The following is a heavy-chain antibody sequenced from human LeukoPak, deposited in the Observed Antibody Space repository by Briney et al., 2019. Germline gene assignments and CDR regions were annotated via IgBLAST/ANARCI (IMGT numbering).Heavy chain of an antibody. D-gene: IGHD3-10*01. CDR1: GGSISSGRYY. CDR3: ARGRSSMVRGYYYYYMDV. J-gene: IGHJ6*03. V-gene: IGHV4-61*02. Sequence: SETLSLTCTVSGGSISSGRYYWSWIRQPAGKGLEWIGRIYTSGSTNYNPSLKRRVTISVDTSKNQFSLKLSSVTAADTAVYYCARGRSSMVRGYYYYYMDVWGKGTTVTISS. CDR2: IYTSGST.